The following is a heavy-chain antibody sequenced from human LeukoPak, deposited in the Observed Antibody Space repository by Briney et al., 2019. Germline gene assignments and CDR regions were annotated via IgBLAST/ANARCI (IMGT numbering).Heavy chain of an antibody. D-gene: IGHD3-16*01. CDR1: GGSISSYY. V-gene: IGHV4-59*01. CDR3: ARDLAENYFDY. CDR2: IYYSGST. Sequence: SETLSLSCTVSGGSISSYYWSWIRQPPGKGLEWIGYIYYSGSTNYNPSLKSRVTISVDTSKNQFSLKLSSVTAADAAVYYCARDLAENYFDYWGQGTLVTVSS. J-gene: IGHJ4*02.